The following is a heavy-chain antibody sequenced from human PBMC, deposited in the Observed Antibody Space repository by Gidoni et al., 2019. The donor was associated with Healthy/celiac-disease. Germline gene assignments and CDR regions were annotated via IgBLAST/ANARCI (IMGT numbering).Heavy chain of an antibody. V-gene: IGHV1-3*01. J-gene: IGHJ6*02. CDR3: ARGSEYYDSSGGEAYYYYYGMDV. Sequence: RLEWMGWINAGNGNTKYSQKFQGRVTINRDTSASTAYMELSSLRSEDTAVYYCARGSEYYDSSGGEAYYYYYGMDVWGHWTTVTVSS. D-gene: IGHD3-22*01. CDR2: INAGNGNT.